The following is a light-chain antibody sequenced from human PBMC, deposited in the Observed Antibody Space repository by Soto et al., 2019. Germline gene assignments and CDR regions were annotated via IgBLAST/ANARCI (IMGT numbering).Light chain of an antibody. CDR3: SSYTTSNTRQIV. Sequence: QSALTPPAPVSGAPGQSITISCTGTSSDVGGYNYVSWYQHHPGKAPKLIIYDVSNRPSGVSIRFSGSKSDNTASLTISGLQPEDEADYHCSSYTTSNTRQIVFGTGTKVTVL. J-gene: IGLJ1*01. CDR2: DVS. V-gene: IGLV2-14*03. CDR1: SSDVGGYNY.